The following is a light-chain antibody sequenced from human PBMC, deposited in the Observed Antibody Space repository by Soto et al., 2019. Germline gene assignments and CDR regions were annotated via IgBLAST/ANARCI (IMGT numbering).Light chain of an antibody. Sequence: DIQMTQSPSSLSASLGDRVTMTCRASQSISSYLNWYQQKPGKAPKLLIYAASSLQSGVPSRFSGGGSGTEFTLTISSLQPDDFATYYCQQYNSYSWTFGQGTKVDIK. V-gene: IGKV1-39*01. J-gene: IGKJ1*01. CDR3: QQYNSYSWT. CDR2: AAS. CDR1: QSISSY.